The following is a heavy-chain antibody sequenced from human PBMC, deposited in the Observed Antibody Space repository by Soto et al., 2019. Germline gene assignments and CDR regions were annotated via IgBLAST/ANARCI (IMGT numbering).Heavy chain of an antibody. CDR1: GFTFSSYG. J-gene: IGHJ4*02. CDR2: IWYDGSNK. V-gene: IGHV3-33*01. D-gene: IGHD6-13*01. Sequence: GGSLRLSCAASGFTFSSYGMHWVRQAPGKGLEWVAVIWYDGSNKYYADSVKGRFTISRDNSRNTLYLQMNSLRAEDTAVYYCARHPPKGSSHDYWGQGTLVTVSS. CDR3: ARHPPKGSSHDY.